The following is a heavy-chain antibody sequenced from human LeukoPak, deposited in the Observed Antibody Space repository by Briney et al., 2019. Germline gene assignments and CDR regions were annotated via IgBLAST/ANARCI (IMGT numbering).Heavy chain of an antibody. D-gene: IGHD3-10*01. Sequence: SETLSLTCTVSGGSISSYYWSWIRQPPGKGLEWIGYIYYSGSTNYNPSLKSRVTISVDTSKNQFSLKLSSVTAADTAVYYCARAQLRGVTNFDYWGQGTLVTVSS. J-gene: IGHJ4*02. V-gene: IGHV4-59*01. CDR2: IYYSGST. CDR1: GGSISSYY. CDR3: ARAQLRGVTNFDY.